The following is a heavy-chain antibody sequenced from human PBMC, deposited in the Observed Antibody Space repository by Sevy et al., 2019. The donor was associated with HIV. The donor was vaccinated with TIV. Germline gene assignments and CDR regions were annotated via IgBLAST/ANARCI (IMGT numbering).Heavy chain of an antibody. V-gene: IGHV3-30*02. D-gene: IGHD6-6*01. CDR2: IWYDGSNK. J-gene: IGHJ6*02. CDR3: ARGLAALPGYYYGMDV. CDR1: GFTFSSYG. Sequence: GGSLRLSCAASGFTFSSYGMHWVRQAPGKGLEWVALIWYDGSNKYYADSVKGRFTISRDNSKNTFHLQMSSLRLEDTGVYYCARGLAALPGYYYGMDVWGQGTTVTVSS.